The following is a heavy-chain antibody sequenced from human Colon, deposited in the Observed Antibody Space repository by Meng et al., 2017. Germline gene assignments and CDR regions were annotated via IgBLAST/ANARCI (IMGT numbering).Heavy chain of an antibody. D-gene: IGHD6-13*01. Sequence: SETLSPTCSVPGGSINNDYWSWIRQPPGKSLEWLGFIHSSVATNYNPSLESRVTFSVDTSKNQFSLKMTSMSAADTAVYYCARGGASSKPFNYWGQGMLVTVSS. CDR2: IHSSVAT. J-gene: IGHJ4*02. V-gene: IGHV4-59*01. CDR1: GGSINNDY. CDR3: ARGGASSKPFNY.